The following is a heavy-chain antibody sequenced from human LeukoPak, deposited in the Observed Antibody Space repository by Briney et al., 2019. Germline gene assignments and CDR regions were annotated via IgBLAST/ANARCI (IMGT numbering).Heavy chain of an antibody. CDR2: IYYSGST. D-gene: IGHD6-13*01. V-gene: IGHV4-31*03. J-gene: IGHJ4*02. CDR3: ARLKNSWSGVHY. Sequence: SETLSLTCTVSGGTFSSGGYYWSWIRQHPGKGLEWIGYIYYSGSTYYNPSFKSRVTISVDTFKIQISLKLSSVTAADTAVYYCARLKNSWSGVHYCGQSPLVTVSS. CDR1: GGTFSSGGYY.